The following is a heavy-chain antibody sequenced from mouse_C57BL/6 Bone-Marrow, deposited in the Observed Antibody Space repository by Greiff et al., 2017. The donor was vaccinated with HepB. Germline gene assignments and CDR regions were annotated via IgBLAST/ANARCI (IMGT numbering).Heavy chain of an antibody. Sequence: VQLQESGAELARPGASVKLSCKASGYTFTSYGISWVKQRTGQGLKWIGEIYPRSGNTYYNEKFKGKATLTADKSSSTAYMELRSLTSEDSAVYFCASWGLRREGYAMDYWGQGTSVTVSS. D-gene: IGHD2-4*01. V-gene: IGHV1-81*01. CDR2: IYPRSGNT. J-gene: IGHJ4*01. CDR3: ASWGLRREGYAMDY. CDR1: GYTFTSYG.